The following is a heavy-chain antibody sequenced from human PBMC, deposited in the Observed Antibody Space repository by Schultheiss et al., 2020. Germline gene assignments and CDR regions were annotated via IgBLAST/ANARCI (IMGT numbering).Heavy chain of an antibody. D-gene: IGHD3-10*01. CDR1: GGSISSSSYY. V-gene: IGHV4-39*07. J-gene: IGHJ3*02. CDR2: INHSGST. CDR3: ARALRGVRAFDI. Sequence: SETLSLTCTVSGGSISSSSYYWGWIRQPPGKGLEWIGEINHSGSTNYNPSLKSRVTISVDTSKNQFSLKLSSVTAADTAVYYCARALRGVRAFDIWGQGKRVTV.